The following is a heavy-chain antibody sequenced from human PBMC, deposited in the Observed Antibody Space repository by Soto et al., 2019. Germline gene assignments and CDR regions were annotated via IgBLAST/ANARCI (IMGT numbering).Heavy chain of an antibody. CDR1: GYSFTSYW. V-gene: IGHV5-51*01. D-gene: IGHD2-21*01. J-gene: IGHJ6*03. CDR2: IYPGDSDT. Sequence: PGESLKISCKGSGYSFTSYWIGWVRQMPGKGLEWMGIIYPGDSDTRYSPSFQGQVTISADKSISTAYLQWSSLKASDTAMYYCARLDPDWIWRAPNYYYYMDVWGKGTTVTVSS. CDR3: ARLDPDWIWRAPNYYYYMDV.